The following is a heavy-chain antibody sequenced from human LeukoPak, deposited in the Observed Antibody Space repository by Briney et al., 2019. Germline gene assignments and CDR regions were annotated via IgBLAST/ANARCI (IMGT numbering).Heavy chain of an antibody. J-gene: IGHJ4*02. CDR3: ARGPSYGH. V-gene: IGHV4-34*01. CDR2: INHSGST. D-gene: IGHD5-18*01. Sequence: SETLSLTCAVYGGSFSDYYWSWIRQPPGKGLEWIGEINHSGSTNYNPSLKSRVTISVDTSKNQFSLKLSSVTAADTAVYYCARGPSYGHWGQGTLVTVSS. CDR1: GGSFSDYY.